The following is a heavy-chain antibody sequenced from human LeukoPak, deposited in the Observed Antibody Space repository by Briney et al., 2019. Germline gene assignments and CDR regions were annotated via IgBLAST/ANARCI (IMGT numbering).Heavy chain of an antibody. CDR2: IYHSGSTT. J-gene: IGHJ3*02. CDR3: ASLRKRGGAFDI. Sequence: SETLSLTCTVSGYSISSGYYWGWIRQPPGKGLEWIGSIYHSGSTTNYNPSLKNRVTISVDTSKKQFSLKLSSVTAADTAVYYCASLRKRGGAFDIWGQGTMVTVSS. CDR1: GYSISSGYY. V-gene: IGHV4-38-2*02.